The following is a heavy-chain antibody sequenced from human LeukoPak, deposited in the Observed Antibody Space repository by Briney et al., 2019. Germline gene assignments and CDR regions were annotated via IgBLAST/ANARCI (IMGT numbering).Heavy chain of an antibody. CDR2: IYTSGSN. Sequence: SETLSLTCSVPGGSIRTYSWTWVRQPAGKGLEWVGRIYTSGSNNYNPSLKSLITMSVDTSKSQFSLNLSSVTAADTAVYYCARAASGSSKYDYWGQGSLVTVSS. D-gene: IGHD6-13*01. CDR1: GGSIRTYS. J-gene: IGHJ4*02. V-gene: IGHV4-4*07. CDR3: ARAASGSSKYDY.